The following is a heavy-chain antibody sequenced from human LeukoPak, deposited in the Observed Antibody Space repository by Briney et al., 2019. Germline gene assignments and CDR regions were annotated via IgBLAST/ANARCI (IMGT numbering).Heavy chain of an antibody. J-gene: IGHJ4*02. V-gene: IGHV3-23*01. D-gene: IGHD3-10*01. CDR3: AREREETYGSGSYTFDH. CDR1: GFTFSSYA. Sequence: GGSLRLSCAASGFTFSSYAMSWVRQAPGKGLEWVSTISGSGGTTYYADSVKGRITISRDNSKNTLYLQMKSLRAEDTAVYYCAREREETYGSGSYTFDHWGQGTLVTVSS. CDR2: ISGSGGTT.